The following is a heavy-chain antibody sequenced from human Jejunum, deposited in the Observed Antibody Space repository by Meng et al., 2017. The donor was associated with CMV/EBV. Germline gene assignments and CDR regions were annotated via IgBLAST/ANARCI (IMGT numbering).Heavy chain of an antibody. CDR1: GGTFSAYA. J-gene: IGHJ3*01. Sequence: CKLSGGTFSAYAVSWVRQAPGQGLGWVGGIISKLSTANYAQKFQGRVTITTDESTSTAYMELGSLRSEDTAVYYCTKVPWGFPFDFWGQGTVVTVSS. CDR3: TKVPWGFPFDF. D-gene: IGHD3-16*01. V-gene: IGHV1-69*05. CDR2: IISKLSTA.